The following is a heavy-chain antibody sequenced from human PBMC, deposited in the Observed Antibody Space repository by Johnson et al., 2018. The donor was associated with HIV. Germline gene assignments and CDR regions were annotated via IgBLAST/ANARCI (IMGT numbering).Heavy chain of an antibody. D-gene: IGHD5-12*01. CDR1: GFTVSSNY. J-gene: IGHJ3*02. Sequence: VQVVESGGGLIQPGGSLRLSCAASGFTVSSNYMSWVRQAPGKGLEWVSVIYSGGSTYYADSVKGRFTISRDNSKNTLYLQMNSRRAEDTAVYYCARDRPRYSGYVEYAFDIWGQGTMVTVSS. V-gene: IGHV3-53*01. CDR3: ARDRPRYSGYVEYAFDI. CDR2: IYSGGST.